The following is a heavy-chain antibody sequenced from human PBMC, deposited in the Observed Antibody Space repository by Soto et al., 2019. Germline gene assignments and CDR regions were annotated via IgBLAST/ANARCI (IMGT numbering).Heavy chain of an antibody. V-gene: IGHV3-30*18. Sequence: GGSLRLSCAASGFTFSSYGMHWVRQAPGKGLEWVAVISYDGSNKYYADSVKGRFTISRDNSRNTLYLQMNSLRAEDTAVYYCAKERVDYFDYWGQGTLVTVSS. CDR1: GFTFSSYG. J-gene: IGHJ4*02. CDR2: ISYDGSNK. D-gene: IGHD3-3*01. CDR3: AKERVDYFDY.